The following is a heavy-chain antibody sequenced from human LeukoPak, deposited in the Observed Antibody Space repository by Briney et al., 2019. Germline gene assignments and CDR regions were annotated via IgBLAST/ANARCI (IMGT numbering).Heavy chain of an antibody. D-gene: IGHD5-12*01. V-gene: IGHV3-30-3*01. CDR3: ARDRGGRYSGYDSESSPDAFDI. CDR1: GFTFSSYA. CDR2: ISYDGSNK. Sequence: GGSLRLSCAASGFTFSSYAMHWVRQAPGKGLEWVAVISYDGSNKYYADSVKGRFTISRDNSKNTLYLQMNSLRAEDTAVYYCARDRGGRYSGYDSESSPDAFDIWGQGTMVTVSS. J-gene: IGHJ3*02.